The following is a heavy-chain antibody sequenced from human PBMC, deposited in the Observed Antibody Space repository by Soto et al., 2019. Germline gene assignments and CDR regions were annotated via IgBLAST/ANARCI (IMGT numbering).Heavy chain of an antibody. Sequence: NPSETLSLTCTVSGGSISSYYWSWIRKPPGKGLEWIGYMYYSGSTNYNPSLKSRVTISVDTSKNQFSLKLSSVTAADTAVYYCARDQVPAALLGWLDPWGQGTLVTVSS. V-gene: IGHV4-59*01. D-gene: IGHD2-2*01. CDR3: ARDQVPAALLGWLDP. CDR1: GGSISSYY. CDR2: MYYSGST. J-gene: IGHJ5*02.